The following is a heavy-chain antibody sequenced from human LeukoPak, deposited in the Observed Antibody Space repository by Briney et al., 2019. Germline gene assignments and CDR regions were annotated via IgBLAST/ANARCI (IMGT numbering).Heavy chain of an antibody. D-gene: IGHD1-26*01. CDR3: ARAKSGSYSGAFDI. Sequence: SETLSLTCAVYGGSFSGYYWGWLRQPPGKGLEWIGSIYYTGSTYYNPSLKSRVTISIDTSKNQFSLKLSSVAATDTAVYYCARAKSGSYSGAFDIWGQGTMVIVS. CDR2: IYYTGST. CDR1: GGSFSGYY. J-gene: IGHJ3*02. V-gene: IGHV4-34*01.